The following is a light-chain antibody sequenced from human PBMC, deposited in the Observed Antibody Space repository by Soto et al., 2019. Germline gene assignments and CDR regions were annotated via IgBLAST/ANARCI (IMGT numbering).Light chain of an antibody. CDR2: KAS. CDR1: QTISSW. J-gene: IGKJ5*01. Sequence: DIQMTQSPSNLSGSVGDRVTITCRASQTISSWLAWYQQKPGKAPKLLIYKASTLKSGVPSRFSGSGSGTDFTLTISSLEPEEFAVYYCQQRSNWWITVGKGTRLEIK. V-gene: IGKV1-5*03. CDR3: QQRSNWWIT.